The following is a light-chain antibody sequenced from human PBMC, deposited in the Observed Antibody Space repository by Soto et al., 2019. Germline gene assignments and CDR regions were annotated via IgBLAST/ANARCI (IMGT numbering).Light chain of an antibody. J-gene: IGLJ2*01. CDR3: CSSAGSYTPVV. Sequence: QSVLTQPRSVSGSPGQSVTISCTGTSSDVGGYNYVSWYQQHPGKAPKFMIYDVSNRPSGVPDRFSGSKSGNTASLTISGLQAEYEAGYYCCSSAGSYTPVVFGGGTKLTVL. V-gene: IGLV2-11*01. CDR2: DVS. CDR1: SSDVGGYNY.